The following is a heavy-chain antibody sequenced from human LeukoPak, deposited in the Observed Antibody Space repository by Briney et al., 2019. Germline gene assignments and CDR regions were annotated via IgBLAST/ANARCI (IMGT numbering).Heavy chain of an antibody. CDR2: INSDGSNT. CDR3: ARGDFMYKSHSSSWYFYYYYYGMDV. J-gene: IGHJ6*02. D-gene: IGHD6-13*01. V-gene: IGHV3-74*01. CDR1: GFTFSSYW. Sequence: PGGSLRLSCAASGFTFSSYWMHWVRQAPGKGLVWVSRINSDGSNTNYADSVKGRFTISRDNAKNTLYLQMNSLRAEDTAVYYCARGDFMYKSHSSSWYFYYYYYGMDVWGQGTTVTVSS.